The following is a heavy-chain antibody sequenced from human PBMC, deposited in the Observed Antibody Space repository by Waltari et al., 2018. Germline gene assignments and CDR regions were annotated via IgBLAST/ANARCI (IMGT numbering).Heavy chain of an antibody. D-gene: IGHD2-2*01. CDR3: ARVHCSSTSCPYYYYMDV. CDR1: GGSISSYY. Sequence: QVQLQESGPGLVKPSETLSLTCTVSGGSISSYYWSWIRQPAGQGLEWIGRIYTSGSTNYNPSLKSRVTMSVDTSKNQFSLKLSSVTAADTAVYYCARVHCSSTSCPYYYYMDVWGKGTTVTISS. CDR2: IYTSGST. J-gene: IGHJ6*03. V-gene: IGHV4-4*07.